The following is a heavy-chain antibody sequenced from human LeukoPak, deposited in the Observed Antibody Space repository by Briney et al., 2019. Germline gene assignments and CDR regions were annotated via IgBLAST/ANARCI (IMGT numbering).Heavy chain of an antibody. V-gene: IGHV3-21*01. Sequence: GGSLRLSCVASAFTFSSYTMNWVRQAPGKGLEWVSSIDSSSSYIYYADSVKGRFTISRDNAKNSLYLQMSGLSAEDTAVYYCARERVEMASSFESWGQRTLVTVSS. J-gene: IGHJ4*02. CDR2: IDSSSSYI. D-gene: IGHD5-24*01. CDR1: AFTFSSYT. CDR3: ARERVEMASSFES.